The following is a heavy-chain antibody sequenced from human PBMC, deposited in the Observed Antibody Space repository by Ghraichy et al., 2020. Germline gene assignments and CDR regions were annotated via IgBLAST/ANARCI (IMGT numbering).Heavy chain of an antibody. D-gene: IGHD3-22*01. V-gene: IGHV3-23*01. J-gene: IGHJ4*02. CDR1: GFTFSSYA. Sequence: GGSLRLSCAASGFTFSSYAMSWVRQAPGKGLEWVSAISGSGGSTYYADSVKGRFTISRDNSKNTLYLQMNSLRAEDTAVYHCAKMYYYDSSGFFDYWGQGTLVTVSS. CDR2: ISGSGGST. CDR3: AKMYYYDSSGFFDY.